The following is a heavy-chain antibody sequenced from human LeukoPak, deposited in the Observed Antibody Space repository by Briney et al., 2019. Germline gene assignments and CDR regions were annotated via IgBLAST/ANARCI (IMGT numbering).Heavy chain of an antibody. Sequence: GGSLRLSCAVSGVTFSSYSMNCVRQAPGGGGEWVSYISRSSSTIYYADSVKGRFTISRDNAKNSLYLQMNSLRDEDTAVYYCARDQCTGGVCYYSWYYYYMDVWGKGTTVTVSS. CDR1: GVTFSSYS. CDR2: ISRSSSTI. J-gene: IGHJ6*03. D-gene: IGHD2-8*02. CDR3: ARDQCTGGVCYYSWYYYYMDV. V-gene: IGHV3-48*02.